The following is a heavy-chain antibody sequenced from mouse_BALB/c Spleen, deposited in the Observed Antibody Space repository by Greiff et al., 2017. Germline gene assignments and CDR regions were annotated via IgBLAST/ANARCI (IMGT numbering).Heavy chain of an antibody. Sequence: VKLVESGAELVRPGVSVKISCKGSGYTFTDYAMHWVKQSHAKSLEWIGVISTYYGDASYNQKFKGKATMTVDKSSSTAYMELARLTSEDSAIYYCARYDGAMDYWGQGTSVTVSS. CDR3: ARYDGAMDY. CDR2: ISTYYGDA. V-gene: IGHV1S137*01. J-gene: IGHJ4*01. CDR1: GYTFTDYA. D-gene: IGHD2-14*01.